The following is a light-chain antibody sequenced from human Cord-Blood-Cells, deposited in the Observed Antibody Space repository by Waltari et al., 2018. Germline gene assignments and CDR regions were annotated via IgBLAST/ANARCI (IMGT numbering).Light chain of an antibody. J-gene: IGLJ1*01. CDR2: DGS. V-gene: IGLV2-11*01. Sequence: QSALTQPRSVSGSPGQSVTISCTGTSSDVGGDNYVSWYQQHPGKAPKLMIYDGSKRTSAVPDRFSGSKSGTSAALAITGLQSEDEAEYYCSSYDGSYNNFVFGTGTRVTVL. CDR1: SSDVGGDNY. CDR3: SSYDGSYNNFV.